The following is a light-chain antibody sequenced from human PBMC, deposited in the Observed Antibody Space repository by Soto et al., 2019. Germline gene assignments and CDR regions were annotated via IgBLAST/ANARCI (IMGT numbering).Light chain of an antibody. CDR3: QHYGSPPTYT. Sequence: VLTQSPGTLSFSPGEKATLSCRASQTVTSNFLAWYQEKPGQAPRLLIYGAYSRATGIPDRFSGSGSGTDFSLTISRLEPEDFAVYYCQHYGSPPTYTFGQGTKVDIK. J-gene: IGKJ2*01. CDR1: QTVTSNF. CDR2: GAY. V-gene: IGKV3-20*01.